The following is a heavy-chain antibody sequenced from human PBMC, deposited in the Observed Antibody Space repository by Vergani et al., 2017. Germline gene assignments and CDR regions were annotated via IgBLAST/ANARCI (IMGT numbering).Heavy chain of an antibody. J-gene: IGHJ6*03. D-gene: IGHD3-16*02. CDR2: IFPSGNS. V-gene: IGHV4-30-2*01. CDR1: GDSITNGGFS. CDR3: ARASLRALVGYYYYMDV. Sequence: QVQLQESGPGLGKPSQTLSLTCAVSGDSITNGGFSWNWIRQPPGKGPEWIGYIFPSGNSDYNPSLKNRVSISLDKSKNQFSLWVNSVTAADTAVYFCARASLRALVGYYYYMDVWGKGKTVVVSS.